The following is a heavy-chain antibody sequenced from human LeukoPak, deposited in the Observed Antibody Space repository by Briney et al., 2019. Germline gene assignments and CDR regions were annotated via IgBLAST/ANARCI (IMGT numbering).Heavy chain of an antibody. CDR2: INDRGSEK. D-gene: IGHD1-14*01. V-gene: IGHV3-7*01. J-gene: IGHJ5*01. CDR1: GFTFGNYW. Sequence: GGSLRLSCATSGFTFGNYWMTWVRQAPGKRLEWVANINDRGSEKNYADSAKGRFTNSRDNARNSMFLQMNSLRVEDTAVYFCARDIPRGARYLDSWGRGTLVTVSS. CDR3: ARDIPRGARYLDS.